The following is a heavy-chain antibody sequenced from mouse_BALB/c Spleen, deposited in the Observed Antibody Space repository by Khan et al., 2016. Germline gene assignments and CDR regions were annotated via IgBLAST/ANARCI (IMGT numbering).Heavy chain of an antibody. V-gene: IGHV14-3*02. CDR2: IDPANGNT. CDR1: GFNIKDTY. D-gene: IGHD4-1*01. Sequence: VRLQQSGAELVKPGASVKLSCTASGFNIKDTYMHWVKQRPEQGLEWIGRIDPANGNTKYDLKFQGKATITADTSSNTAYLQLSSVTSEDTAVYYCANWDWYFDVWGGVTTVTVSS. CDR3: ANWDWYFDV. J-gene: IGHJ1*01.